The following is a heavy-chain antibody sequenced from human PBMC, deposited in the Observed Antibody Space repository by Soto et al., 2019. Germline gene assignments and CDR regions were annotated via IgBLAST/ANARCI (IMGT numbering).Heavy chain of an antibody. Sequence: ASVKVSCKASGGTFSSYTISWVRQAPGQGLEWMGRIIPILGIANYAQKFQGRVTITADKSTSTAYMELSSLRSEDTAVYYCARVGVGSNWYFDLWGRGTLVTVSS. CDR2: IIPILGIA. CDR3: ARVGVGSNWYFDL. J-gene: IGHJ2*01. D-gene: IGHD2-21*01. V-gene: IGHV1-69*02. CDR1: GGTFSSYT.